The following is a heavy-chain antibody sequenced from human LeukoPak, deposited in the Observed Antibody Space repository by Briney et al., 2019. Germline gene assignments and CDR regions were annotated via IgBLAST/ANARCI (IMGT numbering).Heavy chain of an antibody. CDR2: IYYSGST. CDR3: ALDTIGARTTFDY. J-gene: IGHJ4*02. D-gene: IGHD4/OR15-4a*01. CDR1: GGSISSSSYY. Sequence: PSETLSLTCTVSGGSISSSSYYWGWIRQPPGKGLEWIGGIYYSGSTYYNPSLKSRVTISVDTSKNQFSLNPSSVTAADTAVYYCALDTIGARTTFDYWGQGTLVTVSS. V-gene: IGHV4-39*01.